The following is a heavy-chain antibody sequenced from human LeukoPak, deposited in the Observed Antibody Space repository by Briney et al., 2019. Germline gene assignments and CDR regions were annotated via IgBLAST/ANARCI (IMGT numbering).Heavy chain of an antibody. V-gene: IGHV1-2*04. CDR2: INPNSGGT. D-gene: IGHD5-12*01. CDR1: GYTFTGYY. J-gene: IGHJ6*02. CDR3: ARDGATAHYHYGMDV. Sequence: GESLKVSCKASGYTFTGYYMHWVRQAPGQGLEWMGWINPNSGGTNYAQKFQGWVTMTRDTSIGTAYMELSRLRSDDTAVYYCARDGATAHYHYGMDVWGQGTTVTVSS.